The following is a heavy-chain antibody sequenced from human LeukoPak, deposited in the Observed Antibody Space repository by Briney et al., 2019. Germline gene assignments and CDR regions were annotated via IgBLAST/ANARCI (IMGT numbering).Heavy chain of an antibody. D-gene: IGHD2-21*02. CDR1: GFTFSSYE. CDR2: ITSSGHTI. Sequence: GGSLRLSCAASGFTFSSYEMNWVRQAPGKGLEWVSYITSSGHTIYYADSVRGRFTVSRDNAKNSLYLQMNSLRAEDTAVYYCAREGVCDFMDCFVPWGQGTLVTVSS. J-gene: IGHJ5*02. CDR3: AREGVCDFMDCFVP. V-gene: IGHV3-48*03.